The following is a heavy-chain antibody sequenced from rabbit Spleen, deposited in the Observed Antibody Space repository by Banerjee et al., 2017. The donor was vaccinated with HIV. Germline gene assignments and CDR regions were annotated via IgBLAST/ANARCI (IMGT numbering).Heavy chain of an antibody. CDR2: IYGAKGST. D-gene: IGHD4-1*01. CDR1: GIDFTKYY. Sequence: QERLTETGGGLVQPGGSLTLSCKASGIDFTKYYLTWVRQAPGKGLEWIGIIYGAKGSTDYASWVNGRFTISSDNAQNTVDLKMTSLTAADTATYFCARAIVPWLGLTRLDIWGPGTLVTVS. V-gene: IGHV1S47*01. J-gene: IGHJ3*01. CDR3: ARAIVPWLGLTRLDI.